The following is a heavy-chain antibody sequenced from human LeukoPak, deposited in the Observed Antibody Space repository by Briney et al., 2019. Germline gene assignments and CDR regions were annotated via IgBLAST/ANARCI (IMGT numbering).Heavy chain of an antibody. D-gene: IGHD6-19*01. CDR2: IKQDGSEK. CDR3: GRGQWLVF. V-gene: IGHV3-7*01. J-gene: IGHJ4*02. Sequence: PGGSLRLSCAASGFIFTDYWMGWVRQAAGKGPEWVAKIKQDGSEKYYVDSVKGRFTISRDNAENSLYLQMDSLRAEDTAVYYCGRGQWLVFRGQGTLVTVSS. CDR1: GFIFTDYW.